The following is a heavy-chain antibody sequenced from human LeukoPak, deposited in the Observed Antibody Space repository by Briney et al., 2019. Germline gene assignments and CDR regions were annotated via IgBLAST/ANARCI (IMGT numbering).Heavy chain of an antibody. CDR1: GFTFSDYA. J-gene: IGHJ3*02. Sequence: GGSLRLSCTASGFTFSDYAMSWVRQAPGKGLEWVSGISGSGGSIRYADSVKGRFTISRDNAENTLYLQMNSLRVEDTAVYYCARAEDCSSTSCPRAFDIWGQGTMVTVSS. CDR2: ISGSGGSI. V-gene: IGHV3-23*01. CDR3: ARAEDCSSTSCPRAFDI. D-gene: IGHD2-2*01.